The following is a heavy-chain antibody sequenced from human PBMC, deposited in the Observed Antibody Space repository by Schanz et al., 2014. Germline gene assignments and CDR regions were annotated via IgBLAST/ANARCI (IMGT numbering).Heavy chain of an antibody. CDR3: TRGGYSYALSAFDI. CDR2: ISAYNGNT. V-gene: IGHV1-18*01. D-gene: IGHD5-18*01. J-gene: IGHJ3*02. CDR1: GYTFTSYG. Sequence: QVQLVQSGAEVKKPGASVKVSCKASGYTFTSYGINWVRQAPGQGLEWMGWISAYNGNTNYAQKFQGRVTMTTDTSTGTAYMELRSLRSDDTALYYCTRGGYSYALSAFDIWGQGTMVTVSS.